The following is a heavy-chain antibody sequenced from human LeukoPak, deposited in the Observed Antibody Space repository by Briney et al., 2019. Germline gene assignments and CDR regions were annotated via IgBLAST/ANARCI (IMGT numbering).Heavy chain of an antibody. Sequence: SETLSLTCSVSGYSISSGYYWGWIRQAPGKGLEWIGNLYHSGSTYYNPSLKSRVTISVDTSKNQFSLKLSSVTAADTAVYYCARGMRGIVGATLDYWGQGTLVIVSS. V-gene: IGHV4-38-2*02. J-gene: IGHJ4*02. CDR1: GYSISSGYY. CDR2: LYHSGST. D-gene: IGHD1-26*01. CDR3: ARGMRGIVGATLDY.